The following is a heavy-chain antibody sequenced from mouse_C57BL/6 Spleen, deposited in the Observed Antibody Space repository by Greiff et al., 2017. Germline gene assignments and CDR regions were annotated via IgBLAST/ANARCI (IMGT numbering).Heavy chain of an antibody. Sequence: EVKLVESGGGLVQPKGSLKLSCAASGFSFNTYAMNWVRQAPGKGSEWVARIRSKSNNYATYYADSVKDRFTISRDDSESMLYLQMNNLKTEDTAMYYCVRETGYFDVWGTGTTVTVSS. V-gene: IGHV10-1*01. CDR3: VRETGYFDV. J-gene: IGHJ1*03. CDR2: IRSKSNNYAT. CDR1: GFSFNTYA.